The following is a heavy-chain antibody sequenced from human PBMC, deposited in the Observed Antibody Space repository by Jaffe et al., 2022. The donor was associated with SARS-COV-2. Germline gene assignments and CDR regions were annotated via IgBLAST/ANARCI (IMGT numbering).Heavy chain of an antibody. CDR3: ARENGYYYGMDV. Sequence: QVQLQESGPGLVKPSQTLSLTCTVSGGSINSGGYYWSWTRQRPGKGLEWIGYIHYSGSTYYNPSLKSRLTISVDTSKKQFSLNLSSATAADTAVYYCARENGYYYGMDVWGQGTTVTVSS. V-gene: IGHV4-31*03. CDR1: GGSINSGGYY. J-gene: IGHJ6*02. D-gene: IGHD1-1*01. CDR2: IHYSGST.